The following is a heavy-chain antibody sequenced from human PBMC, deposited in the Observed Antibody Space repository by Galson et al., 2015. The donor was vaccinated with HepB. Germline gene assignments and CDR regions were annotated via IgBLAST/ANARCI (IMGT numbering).Heavy chain of an antibody. CDR3: ARTTITHDAFDL. J-gene: IGHJ3*01. CDR2: IGGGNGNT. CDR1: GFTFSSYA. D-gene: IGHD5-24*01. V-gene: IGHV1-3*01. Sequence: SVKASCKASGFTFSSYALHWMRQAPGQRPEWLGWIGGGNGNTKYSPRFQDRVSMTRDTTATTTYLELTSLTSEDTAVYYCARTTITHDAFDLWGQGTLVIVSS.